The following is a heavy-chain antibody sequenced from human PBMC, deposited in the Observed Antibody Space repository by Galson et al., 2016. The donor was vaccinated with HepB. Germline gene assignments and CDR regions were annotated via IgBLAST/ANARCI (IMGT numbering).Heavy chain of an antibody. CDR1: SGSFSGYY. V-gene: IGHV4-34*01. Sequence: SLTCAVYSGSFSGYYWSWIRQSPGKGLEWIGEVNHGGTTNNNPSLKSRVTISLDTSKNQFSLKLRSVTAADTAVYYCARATRGKGQYSSRFYYYGMDVWGQGTTVTVSS. J-gene: IGHJ6*02. CDR2: VNHGGTT. D-gene: IGHD2-2*01. CDR3: ARATRGKGQYSSRFYYYGMDV.